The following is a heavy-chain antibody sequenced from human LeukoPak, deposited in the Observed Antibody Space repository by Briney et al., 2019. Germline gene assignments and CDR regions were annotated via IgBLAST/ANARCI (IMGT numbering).Heavy chain of an antibody. V-gene: IGHV3-48*01. CDR3: ARNYYGSGSSFDY. CDR2: ISSSSSTI. D-gene: IGHD3-10*01. J-gene: IGHJ4*02. Sequence: GGSLRLSCAASGFTFSSYSMNWVRQAPGKGLEWVSYISSSSSTIYYADSVKGRFTISRDNAKNSLYLQMNSLRAEDTAVYYCARNYYGSGSSFDYWGQGTLVTVSS. CDR1: GFTFSSYS.